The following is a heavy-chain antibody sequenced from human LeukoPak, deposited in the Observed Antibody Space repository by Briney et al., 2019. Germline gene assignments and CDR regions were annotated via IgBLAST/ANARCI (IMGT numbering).Heavy chain of an antibody. D-gene: IGHD2-15*01. CDR3: ANSFCSGGINWGHDY. Sequence: GGSLRLSCAASGFIVSSNYMSWVRQAPGKGLECVSVLYSDGDTYYADSVKGRFTISRDNSKNTLYLQMNSLRAEDTAVYYCANSFCSGGINWGHDYWGPGTLVTVSS. J-gene: IGHJ4*02. CDR1: GFIVSSNY. CDR2: LYSDGDT. V-gene: IGHV3-53*01.